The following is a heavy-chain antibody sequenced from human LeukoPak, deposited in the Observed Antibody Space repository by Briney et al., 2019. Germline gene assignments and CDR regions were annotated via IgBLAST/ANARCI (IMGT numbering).Heavy chain of an antibody. D-gene: IGHD3-3*01. J-gene: IGHJ4*02. CDR3: ARSPYYDFWSGHGHYFDY. CDR1: GGTFSSYA. V-gene: IGHV1-69*05. Sequence: SVKDSCKASGGTFSSYAISWVRQAPGQGLEWMGGIIPIFGTANYAQKFQGRVTITTDESTSTAYMELSSLRSEDTAVYYCARSPYYDFWSGHGHYFDYWGQGTLVTVSS. CDR2: IIPIFGTA.